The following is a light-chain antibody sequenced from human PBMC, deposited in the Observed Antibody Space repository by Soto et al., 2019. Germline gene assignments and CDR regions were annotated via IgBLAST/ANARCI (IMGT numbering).Light chain of an antibody. Sequence: QSVLTQSPSASASLGASVKLTCTLSSGHSSYAIAWHQQQPEKGPRSLMKLNSDGSHSKGDGIPDRFSGSSSGAERYLTFSSLQSEDEADYYCQTWGSGTVVFGGGTKLTVL. V-gene: IGLV4-69*01. CDR1: SGHSSYA. CDR3: QTWGSGTVV. J-gene: IGLJ2*01. CDR2: LNSDGSH.